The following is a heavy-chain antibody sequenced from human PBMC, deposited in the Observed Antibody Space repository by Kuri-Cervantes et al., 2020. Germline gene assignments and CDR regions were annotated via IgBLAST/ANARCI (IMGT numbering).Heavy chain of an antibody. V-gene: IGHV4-61*08. CDR1: GGSISSGDYY. Sequence: SETLSLTCTVSGGSISSGDYYWSWIRQPPGKGLEWIGEINHSGSTNYNPSLKSRVTISVDTSKNQFSLKLSSVTAADTAVYYCARKGNYGDYFYAFDIWGQGTMVTVSS. CDR2: INHSGST. J-gene: IGHJ3*02. CDR3: ARKGNYGDYFYAFDI. D-gene: IGHD4-17*01.